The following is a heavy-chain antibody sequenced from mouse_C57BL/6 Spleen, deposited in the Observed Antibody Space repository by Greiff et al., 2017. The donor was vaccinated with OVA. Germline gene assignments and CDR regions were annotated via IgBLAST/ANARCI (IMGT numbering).Heavy chain of an antibody. Sequence: QVQLQQSGPELVKPGASVKISCKASGYAFSSSWMNWVKKRPGKGLEWIGRIYPGDGDTNYNGKFKGKATLTADKSSSTAYMQLSSLTSEDSAVYFCARSQLGAYWGQGTLVTVSA. CDR1: GYAFSSSW. V-gene: IGHV1-82*01. J-gene: IGHJ3*01. D-gene: IGHD4-1*02. CDR3: ARSQLGAY. CDR2: IYPGDGDT.